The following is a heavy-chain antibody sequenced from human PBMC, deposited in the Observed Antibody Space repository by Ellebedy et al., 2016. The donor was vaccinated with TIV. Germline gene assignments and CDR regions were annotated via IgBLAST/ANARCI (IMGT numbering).Heavy chain of an antibody. J-gene: IGHJ4*02. CDR2: IYYGGST. CDR3: ARHPLEWLVGPMYFDY. D-gene: IGHD6-19*01. CDR1: VGSFSGYY. V-gene: IGHV4-39*01. Sequence: MPSETLSLTCAVYVGSFSGYYWGWIRQPPGKGLEWIGSIYYGGSTYYNPSLKSRVTISVDPSKNQVSLKLSSVTAADTAVYYCARHPLEWLVGPMYFDYWGQGTLVTVSS.